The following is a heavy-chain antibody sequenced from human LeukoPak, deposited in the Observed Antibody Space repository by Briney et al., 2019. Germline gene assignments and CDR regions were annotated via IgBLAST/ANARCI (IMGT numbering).Heavy chain of an antibody. CDR1: GFTFSRYA. V-gene: IGHV3-74*01. Sequence: SLRLSCAASGFTFSRYAMNWIRQAPGKGLEWVSRTSPGRNWNNYADSVKGRLIIFNANANYKLYLQMNSLVAEDTAVYYCTTVLSSNRYKVCDYWRQ. J-gene: IGHJ4*02. CDR3: TTVLSSNRYKVCDY. D-gene: IGHD6-13*01. CDR2: TSPGRNWN.